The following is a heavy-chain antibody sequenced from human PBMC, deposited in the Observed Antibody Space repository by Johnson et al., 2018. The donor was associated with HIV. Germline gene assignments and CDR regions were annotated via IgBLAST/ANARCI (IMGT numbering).Heavy chain of an antibody. Sequence: QVQLVESGGGLVQPGRSLRLSCTASGFTFGDYAMSWVRQAPGKGLEWVAVISYDGVNKYYADSVKGRFTVSRDNSKNTLYLQMTSLRAEDTAVFYCAKTRMGGILDAFDLWGQGTMVIVS. D-gene: IGHD3-10*01. CDR3: AKTRMGGILDAFDL. CDR2: ISYDGVNK. CDR1: GFTFGDYA. V-gene: IGHV3-30-3*02. J-gene: IGHJ3*01.